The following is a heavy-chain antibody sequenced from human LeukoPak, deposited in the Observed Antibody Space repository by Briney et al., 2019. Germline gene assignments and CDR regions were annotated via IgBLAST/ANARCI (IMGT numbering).Heavy chain of an antibody. CDR1: GFTFSTYA. CDR3: ARGDNSGWHGVTSFDY. Sequence: GGSLRLSCAASGFTFSTYAMDWVRQAPGKGLEWVSYLSSSSSVIYHADSVKGRFTISRDNAKNSLYLQMNSLRAEDTAVYYCARGDNSGWHGVTSFDYWGQGTLVTVSS. V-gene: IGHV3-48*01. D-gene: IGHD6-19*01. J-gene: IGHJ4*02. CDR2: LSSSSSVI.